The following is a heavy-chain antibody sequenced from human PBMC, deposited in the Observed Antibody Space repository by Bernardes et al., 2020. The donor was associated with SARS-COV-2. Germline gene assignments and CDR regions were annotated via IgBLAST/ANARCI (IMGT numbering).Heavy chain of an antibody. Sequence: GGSLRLSCAASGFNFSKYGIHWVRQAPGRGPEWVSLMSFSGQNIYYGESVEGRFTISRDNSKSMAYLQMDNLRKDDTAVYFCLMLDYTGRCNWGQGTLVTVSS. CDR3: LMLDYTGRCN. J-gene: IGHJ4*02. D-gene: IGHD4-4*01. CDR1: GFNFSKYG. CDR2: MSFSGQNI. V-gene: IGHV3-30*03.